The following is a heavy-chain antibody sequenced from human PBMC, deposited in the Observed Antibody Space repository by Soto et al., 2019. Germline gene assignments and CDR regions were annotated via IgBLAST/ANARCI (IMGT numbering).Heavy chain of an antibody. J-gene: IGHJ4*02. CDR2: ISGSGGST. Sequence: GGSLRLSCAASGFTFSSYAMSWVRQAPGKGLEWVSAISGSGGSTYYADSVKGRFTISRDNSKNTLYLQMNSLRAEDAAVYYCAEGVAAMATSAFDYWGQGTMVTVSS. CDR3: AEGVAAMATSAFDY. CDR1: GFTFSSYA. D-gene: IGHD5-18*01. V-gene: IGHV3-23*01.